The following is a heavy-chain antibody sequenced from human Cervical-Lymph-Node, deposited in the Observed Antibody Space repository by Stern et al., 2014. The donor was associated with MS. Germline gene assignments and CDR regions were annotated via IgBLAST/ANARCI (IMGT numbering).Heavy chain of an antibody. J-gene: IGHJ4*02. CDR1: GYTFTSYG. D-gene: IGHD5-12*01. CDR3: ARYTRYSDYDSDY. CDR2: ISAYTGNA. Sequence: DQLVESGAEVKKPGASVKVSCKASGYTFTSYGISWVRQAPGQGLEWMGWISAYTGNANYAQQPQGRVTMTTDTSTSTAYMELRSLRSDDTAVYYCARYTRYSDYDSDYWGQGTLVTVSS. V-gene: IGHV1-18*01.